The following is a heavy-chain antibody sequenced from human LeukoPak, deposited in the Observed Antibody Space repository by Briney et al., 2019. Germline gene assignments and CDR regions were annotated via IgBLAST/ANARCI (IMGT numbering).Heavy chain of an antibody. J-gene: IGHJ6*04. CDR3: AGIGITKIGGV. CDR1: GFTFSSYE. Sequence: PGGSLRLSCAASGFTFSSYEMNWVRQPRGEGLEWGSYISSSGSTIYYADSVKGRFTISRDNAKNSLYLQMNSLRAADTAVYCAGIGITKIGGVRGKGTTVTISS. V-gene: IGHV3-48*03. CDR2: ISSSGSTI. D-gene: IGHD3-10*02.